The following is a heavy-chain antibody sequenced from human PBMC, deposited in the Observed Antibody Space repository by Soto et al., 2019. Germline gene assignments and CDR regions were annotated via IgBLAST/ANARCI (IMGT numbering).Heavy chain of an antibody. CDR3: AKPGSGWAWFGDGIDV. Sequence: QVQLVESGGGVVQPGRSLRLSCAASGFTFSSYGMHWVRQAPGKGLEWVAVISYDGSNKYYADSVKGRFTISRDNSKNKPYTQMDRLRGEGKGVYLCAKPGSGWAWFGDGIDVWGQGTTVTVSS. V-gene: IGHV3-30*18. CDR2: ISYDGSNK. J-gene: IGHJ6*02. CDR1: GFTFSSYG. D-gene: IGHD6-19*01.